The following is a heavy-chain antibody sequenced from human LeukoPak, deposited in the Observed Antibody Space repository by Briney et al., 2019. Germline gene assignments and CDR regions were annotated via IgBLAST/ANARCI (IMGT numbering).Heavy chain of an antibody. CDR2: ISYDGSNK. V-gene: IGHV3-30*03. D-gene: IGHD2-21*01. CDR3: AHMSSDY. CDR1: GFTFSSYG. J-gene: IGHJ4*02. Sequence: GRSLRLSCAASGFTFSSYGMHWVRQAPGKGLEWVAVISYDGSNKYYADSVKGRFTISRDNSKNTLYLQMNSLRAEDTAVYYCAHMSSDYWGQGTLVTVSS.